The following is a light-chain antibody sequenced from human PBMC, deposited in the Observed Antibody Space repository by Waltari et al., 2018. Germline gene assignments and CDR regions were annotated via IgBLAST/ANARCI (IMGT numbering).Light chain of an antibody. V-gene: IGKV3-20*01. CDR3: QHYVRLPVT. Sequence: EIVLTQSPGTLSLSPGERATLSCWASQSVGRSLAWYQQKRGQAPRLLIYGASTRAIGIPDRFSGSGSGTDFSLTISRLEPEDLAVYYCQHYVRLPVTFGQGTKVEI. CDR2: GAS. CDR1: QSVGRS. J-gene: IGKJ1*01.